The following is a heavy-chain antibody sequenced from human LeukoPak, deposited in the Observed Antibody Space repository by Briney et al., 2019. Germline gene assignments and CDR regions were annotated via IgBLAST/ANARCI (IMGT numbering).Heavy chain of an antibody. CDR1: GFTFDESA. Sequence: GGSLRLSCAASGFTFDESAMHWVRQVPEKGLEWVSSISWNSGRKGYADSVKGRFTISRDNAKNSLYLQMNSLRAEDTALYYCAKDTEDDISAYFDYWGQGTLVTVSS. CDR3: AKDTEDDISAYFDY. D-gene: IGHD3-22*01. CDR2: ISWNSGRK. V-gene: IGHV3-9*01. J-gene: IGHJ4*02.